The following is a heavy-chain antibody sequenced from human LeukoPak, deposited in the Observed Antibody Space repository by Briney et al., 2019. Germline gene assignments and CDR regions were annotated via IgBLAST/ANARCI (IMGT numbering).Heavy chain of an antibody. J-gene: IGHJ5*02. D-gene: IGHD6-19*01. Sequence: PSETLSLTCAVYGGSFSGYYWSWIRQPPGKGLEWIGEINHSGSTNYNPSLKSRVTISVDTSKNQFSLKLSSVTAADTAVYYCARPVLARYSSGWYVGSWSDPWGQGTLVTVSS. V-gene: IGHV4-34*01. CDR2: INHSGST. CDR1: GGSFSGYY. CDR3: ARPVLARYSSGWYVGSWSDP.